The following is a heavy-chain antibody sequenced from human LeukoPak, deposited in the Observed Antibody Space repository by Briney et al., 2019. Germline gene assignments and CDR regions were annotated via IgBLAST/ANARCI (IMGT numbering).Heavy chain of an antibody. CDR2: IYSGGST. V-gene: IGHV3-53*01. CDR1: GFTFSSYW. CDR3: ARAILGGSHAFDI. Sequence: GGSLRLSCAASGFTFSSYWMSWVRQAPGKGLEWVSVIYSGGSTYYADSVKGRFTISRDNSKNTLYLQMNSLRAEDTAVYYCARAILGGSHAFDIWGQGTMVTVSS. D-gene: IGHD3-16*01. J-gene: IGHJ3*02.